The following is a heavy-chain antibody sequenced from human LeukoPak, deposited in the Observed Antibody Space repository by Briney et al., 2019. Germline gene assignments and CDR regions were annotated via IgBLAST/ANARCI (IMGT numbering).Heavy chain of an antibody. Sequence: GGSLRLSFPASGLTLSRYAMSGVRQAAGKGLEWVSAISWCDGSTYYAASVKRRFTISRENSKNTMYQQMNSLIAEDTAVYYCSKDLIAVVAAKSDDWGQGALVTV. CDR2: ISWCDGST. V-gene: IGHV3-23*01. CDR3: SKDLIAVVAAKSDD. D-gene: IGHD2-15*01. CDR1: GLTLSRYA. J-gene: IGHJ4*02.